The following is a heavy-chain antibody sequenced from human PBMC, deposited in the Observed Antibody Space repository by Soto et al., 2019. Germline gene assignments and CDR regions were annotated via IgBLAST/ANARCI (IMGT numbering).Heavy chain of an antibody. D-gene: IGHD6-13*01. CDR2: IDPSDSYT. CDR3: ARLHAAAGVSDRTFDY. Sequence: EVQLVQSGAEVKKPGESLRISCKGSGYSFTSYWLSWVRQMPGKGLEWMGRIDPSDSYTNYSPSFQGHVTISADKSSGTDDLQGSGPEASDAAMYYCARLHAAAGVSDRTFDYWSQGTLVTVSS. CDR1: GYSFTSYW. V-gene: IGHV5-10-1*01. J-gene: IGHJ4*02.